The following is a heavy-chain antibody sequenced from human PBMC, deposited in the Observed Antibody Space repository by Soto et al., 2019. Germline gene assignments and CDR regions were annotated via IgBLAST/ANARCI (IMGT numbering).Heavy chain of an antibody. CDR3: ARGPPAGDYYYYYYGMDV. CDR1: GFTFSSYG. D-gene: IGHD2-21*02. CDR2: IWYDGSNK. J-gene: IGHJ6*02. V-gene: IGHV3-33*01. Sequence: GGSLRLSCAASGFTFSSYGMHWFRQAPGKGLEWVAVIWYDGSNKYYADSVKGRFTISRDNSKNTLYLQMNSLRAEDTAVYYCARGPPAGDYYYYYYGMDVWGQGTTVTVSS.